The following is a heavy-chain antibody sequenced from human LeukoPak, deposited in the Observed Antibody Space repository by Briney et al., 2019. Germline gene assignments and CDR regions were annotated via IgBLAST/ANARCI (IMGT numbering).Heavy chain of an antibody. CDR2: IYVTGST. CDR3: ARHIGGIEDMDV. J-gene: IGHJ6*03. D-gene: IGHD3-10*01. V-gene: IGHV4-59*08. Sequence: SETLSLTCTVSGGSIGTYYWSWIRQSPGKGLEWIGYIYVTGSTRYNPYLQSRVTISVDTSRNQFFLKMSSVTAADTAVYYCARHIGGIEDMDVWGKGTKVTVSS. CDR1: GGSIGTYY.